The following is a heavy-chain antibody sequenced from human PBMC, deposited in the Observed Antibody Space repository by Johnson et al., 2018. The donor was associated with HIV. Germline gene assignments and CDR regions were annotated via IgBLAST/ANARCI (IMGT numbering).Heavy chain of an antibody. Sequence: QVQLVESGGGVVQPGRSLRLSCAASGCTLRSYGMHRVRQAPGKGLEWVAVIYSGGSTYYADSVKGRFTISRDNSKNTLYLQMNSLRAEDTAVYYCARDQVGILWDAFDIGGQGTMVTVSS. CDR1: GCTLRSYG. D-gene: IGHD3-10*01. V-gene: IGHV3-NL1*01. CDR3: ARDQVGILWDAFDI. CDR2: IYSGGST. J-gene: IGHJ3*02.